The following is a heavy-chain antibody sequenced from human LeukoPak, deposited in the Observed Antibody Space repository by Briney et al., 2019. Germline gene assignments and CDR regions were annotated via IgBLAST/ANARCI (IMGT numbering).Heavy chain of an antibody. CDR3: ARRLRNYYGSGSYYNVLDY. CDR1: GGSISSYY. J-gene: IGHJ4*02. CDR2: INHSGST. D-gene: IGHD3-10*01. Sequence: PSETLSLTCTVSGGSISSYYWSWIRQPPGKGLEWIGEINHSGSTNYNPSLKSRVAISVDTSKNQFSLKLSSVTAADTAVYYCARRLRNYYGSGSYYNVLDYWGQGTLVTVSS. V-gene: IGHV4-34*01.